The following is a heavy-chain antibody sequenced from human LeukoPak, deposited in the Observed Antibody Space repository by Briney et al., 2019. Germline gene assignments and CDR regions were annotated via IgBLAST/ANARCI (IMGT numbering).Heavy chain of an antibody. Sequence: GGSLRLSCTVSGFTVSSNSMSWVRQAPGKGLEWVSFIYSDNTHYSDSVKGRFTISRDNAKNSLYLQMSSLRAKDTAVYYCARGVSKNPWGQGTLVTVSS. CDR3: ARGVSKNP. CDR2: IYSDNT. V-gene: IGHV3-53*01. J-gene: IGHJ5*02. CDR1: GFTVSSNS.